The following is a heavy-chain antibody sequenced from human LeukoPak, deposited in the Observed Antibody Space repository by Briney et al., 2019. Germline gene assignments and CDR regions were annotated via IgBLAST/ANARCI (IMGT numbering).Heavy chain of an antibody. D-gene: IGHD2-2*01. V-gene: IGHV3-21*01. CDR3: ARVVPTRYCSSTSCPPGY. CDR1: GFTFSSYS. Sequence: PGGSLRLSCAASGFTFSSYSMNWVRQAPGKGLEWVSSISSSSIYMYYADSVKGRFTISRDNAKNSLYLQMNSLRAEDTAVYYCARVVPTRYCSSTSCPPGYWGQGTLVTVSS. J-gene: IGHJ4*02. CDR2: ISSSSIYM.